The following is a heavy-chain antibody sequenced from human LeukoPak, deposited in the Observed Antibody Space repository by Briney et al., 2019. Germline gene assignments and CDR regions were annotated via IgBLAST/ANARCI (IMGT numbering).Heavy chain of an antibody. CDR1: GFTFSSYW. CDR3: ARGGYCGGAICYSPHSYYMDV. V-gene: IGHV3-7*01. J-gene: IGHJ6*03. Sequence: GGPQTLSCAASGFTFSSYWMSGVPQSPRKGLEWVASIKHGGSEKYYVDSVKGRFTIYRDNAKNSLFLQMNSLRDEDTAVYYCARGGYCGGAICYSPHSYYMDVWGKGTTVTVSS. CDR2: IKHGGSEK. D-gene: IGHD2-15*01.